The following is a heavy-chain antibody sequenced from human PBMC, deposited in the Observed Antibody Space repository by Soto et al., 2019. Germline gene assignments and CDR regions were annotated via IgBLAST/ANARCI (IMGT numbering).Heavy chain of an antibody. CDR3: AKTPWAEIAASGALDI. Sequence: EVQLFESGGGLAQPGGSLRLSCTASGLTFANYAMTWVRQAPGKGLEWVSTLTNNGSIRYYTDYVKGRFTISRDSSKNTLYLQMNSLRAEDTAIYFCAKTPWAEIAASGALDIWGRGTLVTVSS. CDR1: GLTFANYA. D-gene: IGHD6-13*01. J-gene: IGHJ3*02. CDR2: LTNNGSIR. V-gene: IGHV3-23*01.